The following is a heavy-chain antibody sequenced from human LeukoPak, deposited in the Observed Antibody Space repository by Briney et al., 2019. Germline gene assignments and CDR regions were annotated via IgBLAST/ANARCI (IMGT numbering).Heavy chain of an antibody. J-gene: IGHJ5*02. CDR2: ISGSGGST. Sequence: GGSLRLSCAASGFTFSSYAMSWVRQAPGEGLEWVSAISGSGGSTYYADSVKGRLTISRDNSKNTLYLQMNSLRADDTAVYYCAKAFDYYDSSGYPYNWFDPWGQGTLVTVSS. CDR3: AKAFDYYDSSGYPYNWFDP. V-gene: IGHV3-23*01. CDR1: GFTFSSYA. D-gene: IGHD3-22*01.